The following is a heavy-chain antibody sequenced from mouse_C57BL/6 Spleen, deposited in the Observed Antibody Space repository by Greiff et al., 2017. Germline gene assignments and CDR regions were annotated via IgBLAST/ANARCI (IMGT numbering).Heavy chain of an antibody. Sequence: VQLQQSGTELVKPGASVKLSCKASGYTFTSYWMHWVKQRPGQGLEWIGNINPSNGGTNYNEKFKSKATLTVDKSSSTAYMQLSSLTSEDSAVYYCARDGYDDYYAMDYWGQGTSVTVSS. J-gene: IGHJ4*01. CDR2: INPSNGGT. D-gene: IGHD2-2*01. V-gene: IGHV1-53*01. CDR3: ARDGYDDYYAMDY. CDR1: GYTFTSYW.